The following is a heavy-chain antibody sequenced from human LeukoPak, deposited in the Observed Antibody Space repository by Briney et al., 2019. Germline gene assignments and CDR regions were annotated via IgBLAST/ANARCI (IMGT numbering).Heavy chain of an antibody. V-gene: IGHV4-59*05. CDR3: ARHVYSGSGSFDP. J-gene: IGHJ5*02. Sequence: SETLSLTCTVSGGSISSYYWSWIRQPPGKGLEWIGSIYYSGNTYYNPSLKSRVTISVDTSKNQFSLKLSSVTAADTAVYYCARHVYSGSGSFDPWGQGTLVTVSS. CDR2: IYYSGNT. D-gene: IGHD3-10*02. CDR1: GGSISSYY.